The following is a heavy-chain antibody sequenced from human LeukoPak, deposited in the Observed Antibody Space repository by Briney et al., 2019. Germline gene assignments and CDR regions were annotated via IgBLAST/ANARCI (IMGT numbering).Heavy chain of an antibody. CDR1: GTSISRHY. CDR2: ISTTGST. CDR3: ARQDGLWVGDLGGWFDF. J-gene: IGHJ5*01. Sequence: SEALSLTCTVSGTSISRHYWSWLRQSAGLGLEWLGYISTTGSTTYNPSLEGRVTMSEDTSQNQLSLTLSSVTAADTAVYFCARQDGLWVGDLGGWFDFWGQGIQVTVSS. D-gene: IGHD3-10*01. V-gene: IGHV4-4*09.